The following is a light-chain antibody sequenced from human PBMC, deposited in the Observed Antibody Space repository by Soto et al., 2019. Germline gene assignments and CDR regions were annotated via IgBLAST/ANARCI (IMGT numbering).Light chain of an antibody. Sequence: QSVLTQPASVSGSPGQSITISCTGISNDVGTYNLVSWYQHHPGKAPKLIIYEASKRPSGVPNRFSGSKSGTPASLTIYGLHADDEADYYCCSYGRSVVFGGGTKLTVL. J-gene: IGLJ2*01. CDR3: CSYGRSVV. CDR1: SNDVGTYNL. V-gene: IGLV2-23*01. CDR2: EAS.